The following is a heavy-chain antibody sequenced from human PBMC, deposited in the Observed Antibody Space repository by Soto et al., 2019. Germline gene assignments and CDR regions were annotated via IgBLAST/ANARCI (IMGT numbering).Heavy chain of an antibody. J-gene: IGHJ4*02. CDR3: AKGSSSWYAGFFAL. V-gene: IGHV3-23*01. Sequence: PGGSLRLSCTASGFTFSSHAMTWVRQAPGKGLEWVSGLSDSGDSIYYADSVKGRFTIYRDNSMNTLYLQMNTLRVEDTAVYYCAKGSSSWYAGFFALGGQETLFTVSS. CDR1: GFTFSSHA. D-gene: IGHD6-13*01. CDR2: LSDSGDSI.